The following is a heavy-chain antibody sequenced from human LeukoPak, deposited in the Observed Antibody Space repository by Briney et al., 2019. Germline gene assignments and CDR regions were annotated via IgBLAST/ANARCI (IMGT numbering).Heavy chain of an antibody. J-gene: IGHJ3*02. CDR1: GGSFSGYY. D-gene: IGHD1-26*01. Sequence: SETLSLTCAVYGGSFSGYYWSWIRQPPGKGLEWIGEINHSGSTNYNPSLKSRVTISVDTSKNQFSLKLSSVTAADTAVYYCARGRYGVGASDAFDIWGQGTMVTVSS. V-gene: IGHV4-34*01. CDR3: ARGRYGVGASDAFDI. CDR2: INHSGST.